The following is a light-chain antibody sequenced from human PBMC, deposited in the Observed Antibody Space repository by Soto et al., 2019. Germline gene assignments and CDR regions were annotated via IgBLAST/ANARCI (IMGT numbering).Light chain of an antibody. V-gene: IGKV3-11*01. CDR1: QSVSGY. J-gene: IGKJ1*01. Sequence: EIVLTQSPATLSLSPGEIATLFCRASQSVSGYLAWYQQKPGQAPRLLIYDASNRATGIPARFSGSGSETDFTLTISSLEPGDFAVYYCQHRANWPWTFGQGTKVDIK. CDR3: QHRANWPWT. CDR2: DAS.